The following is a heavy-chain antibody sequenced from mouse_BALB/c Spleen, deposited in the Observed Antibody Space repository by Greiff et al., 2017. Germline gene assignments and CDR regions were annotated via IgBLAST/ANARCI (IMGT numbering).Heavy chain of an antibody. J-gene: IGHJ3*01. V-gene: IGHV5-9-3*01. CDR2: ISSGGSYT. CDR1: GFTFSSYA. Sequence: EVKLVESGGGLVKPGGSLKLSCAASGFTFSSYAMSWVRQTPEKRLEWVATISSGGSYTYYPDSVKGRFTISRDNAKNTLYLQMSSLRSEDTAMYYCARPSLLWGVDYWGQGTLVTVSA. D-gene: IGHD2-1*01. CDR3: ARPSLLWGVDY.